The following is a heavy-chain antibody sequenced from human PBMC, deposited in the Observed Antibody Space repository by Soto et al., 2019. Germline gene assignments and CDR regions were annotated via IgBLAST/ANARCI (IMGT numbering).Heavy chain of an antibody. J-gene: IGHJ4*02. D-gene: IGHD3-10*01. Sequence: QVQLVQSGAEVKKPGASVKVSCKASGYTFTKYSMHWVRQAPGQRLEWMGWINAGNGKTEYSQRFQGRVTLTRDTHASTSYREQSSLPSEATAVYYCAGVAIWFGALGDYWCQGTLVTVSS. CDR3: AGVAIWFGALGDY. V-gene: IGHV1-3*01. CDR1: GYTFTKYS. CDR2: INAGNGKT.